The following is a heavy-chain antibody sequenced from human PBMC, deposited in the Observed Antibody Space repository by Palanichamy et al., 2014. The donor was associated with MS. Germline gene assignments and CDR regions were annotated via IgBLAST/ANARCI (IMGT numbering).Heavy chain of an antibody. V-gene: IGHV3-30*18. CDR2: ISSDGNNK. CDR3: AKDIYRDNYFHF. D-gene: IGHD3-16*02. CDR1: GFTFSTYD. J-gene: IGHJ4*02. Sequence: QVQLVESGGGVVQPGRSLRLSCAASGFTFSTYDMHWVRQAPGKGLEWVAVISSDGNNKYYADSVKGRFTVSRDNAKNTLYLQMNSLRAEDTALYYCAKDIYRDNYFHFWGQGTLVTVSS.